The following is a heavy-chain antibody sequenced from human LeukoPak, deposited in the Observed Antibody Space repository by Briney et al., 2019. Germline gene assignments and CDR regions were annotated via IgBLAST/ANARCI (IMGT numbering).Heavy chain of an antibody. CDR1: GFTFSSYS. J-gene: IGHJ4*02. CDR2: ISSSSSYI. D-gene: IGHD6-13*01. V-gene: IGHV3-21*01. CDR3: ARGGYSSSWSREGVDY. Sequence: GGSLRLSCAASGFTFSSYSMNWVRQAPGKGLEWVSSISSSSSYIYYADSVKGRFTISRDNAKNSLYLQMSSLRAEDTAVYYCARGGYSSSWSREGVDYWGQGTLVTVSS.